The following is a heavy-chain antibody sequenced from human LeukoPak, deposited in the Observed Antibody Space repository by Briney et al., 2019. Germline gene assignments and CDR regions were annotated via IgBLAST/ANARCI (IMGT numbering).Heavy chain of an antibody. D-gene: IGHD6-19*01. CDR1: GFTFSSYE. J-gene: IGHJ4*02. Sequence: GSLRLSCAASGFTFSSYEMNWVRQAPGKGQEWVSYISSGSTIYDADSVKGRFTISRDNAKNSLYLQMNSLRAEDTAVYYCARESIAVAGAPFDYWGQGTLVTVSS. CDR2: ISSGSTI. CDR3: ARESIAVAGAPFDY. V-gene: IGHV3-48*03.